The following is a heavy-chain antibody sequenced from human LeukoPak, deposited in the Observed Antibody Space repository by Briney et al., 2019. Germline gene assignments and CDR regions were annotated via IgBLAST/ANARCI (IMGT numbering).Heavy chain of an antibody. Sequence: GGSLRLSCAASGFTFSSYGMHWVRQAPGKGLEWVAVIWYDGSNKYYADSVKGRFTISRDNSKNTLYLQMNSLRAEDTAVYYCAKDIAPAVEGWFDPWGQGTLVTVSS. D-gene: IGHD2-2*01. CDR1: GFTFSSYG. CDR2: IWYDGSNK. V-gene: IGHV3-33*06. CDR3: AKDIAPAVEGWFDP. J-gene: IGHJ5*02.